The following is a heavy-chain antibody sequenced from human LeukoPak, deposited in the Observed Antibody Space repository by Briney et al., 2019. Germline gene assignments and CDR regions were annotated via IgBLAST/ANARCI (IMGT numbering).Heavy chain of an antibody. D-gene: IGHD6-25*01. CDR2: IYYSGSA. Sequence: PSETLSLTCTGSGGSISSYYWSWIRQPPGKGLEWIGYIYYSGSANYNPSLKSRVTISVDTSKNQFSLKLSSVTAADTAVYYCARQYSSALGSDFDYWGQGTLVTVSS. CDR1: GGSISSYY. V-gene: IGHV4-59*01. J-gene: IGHJ4*02. CDR3: ARQYSSALGSDFDY.